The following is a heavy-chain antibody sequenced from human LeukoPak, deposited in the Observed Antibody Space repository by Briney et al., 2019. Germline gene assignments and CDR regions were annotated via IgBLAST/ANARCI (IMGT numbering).Heavy chain of an antibody. CDR2: ISGSGGST. Sequence: AEGSLRLSCAASGFTFSSYAMGWVRQAPGKGLEWVSAISGSGGSTYYADSVKGRFTISRDNSKNTLYLQMNSLRAEDTAVYYCANWPDAFDIWGQGTMVTVSS. J-gene: IGHJ3*02. V-gene: IGHV3-23*01. CDR3: ANWPDAFDI. CDR1: GFTFSSYA.